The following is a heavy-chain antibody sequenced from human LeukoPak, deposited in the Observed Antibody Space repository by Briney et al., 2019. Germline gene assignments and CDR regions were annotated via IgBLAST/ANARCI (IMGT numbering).Heavy chain of an antibody. CDR1: GGSVSSGSYY. CDR2: IYYSGST. V-gene: IGHV4-61*01. J-gene: IGHJ4*02. Sequence: SETLSLTCTVSGGSVSSGSYYWSWIRQPPGKGLEWIGYIYYSGSTNYNPSLKSRVTISVDTSKNQFSLKVNSVTAADTAMYYCARRPDGFDYWGQGNLVTVSS. D-gene: IGHD5-24*01. CDR3: ARRPDGFDY.